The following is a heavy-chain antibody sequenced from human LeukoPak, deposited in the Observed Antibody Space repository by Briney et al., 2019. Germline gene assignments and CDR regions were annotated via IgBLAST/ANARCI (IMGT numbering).Heavy chain of an antibody. D-gene: IGHD3-22*01. CDR3: ARDRGDSSGYAFDY. Sequence: ASVKVSCKASGYTFTTYGISWVRQAPGQGLEWMGWISAYNGNTNYAQKLQGRVTMTTDTSTSTAYMELRSLRSDDTAVYFCARDRGDSSGYAFDYWGQGTLATVSP. J-gene: IGHJ4*02. V-gene: IGHV1-18*01. CDR1: GYTFTTYG. CDR2: ISAYNGNT.